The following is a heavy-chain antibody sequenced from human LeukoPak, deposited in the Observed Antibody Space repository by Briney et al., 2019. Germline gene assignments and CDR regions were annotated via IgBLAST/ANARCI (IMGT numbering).Heavy chain of an antibody. CDR2: ISYDGSNK. D-gene: IGHD2-2*01. Sequence: PGGSLRLSCAASGFTFSSYAMHWVRQAPGKGLEWVAVISYDGSNKYYADSVKGRFTISRDNSKNTLYLQMNSLRAEDTAVYYCAREHLIVEVPAAVDYWGQGTLVTVSS. V-gene: IGHV3-30-3*01. J-gene: IGHJ4*02. CDR1: GFTFSSYA. CDR3: AREHLIVEVPAAVDY.